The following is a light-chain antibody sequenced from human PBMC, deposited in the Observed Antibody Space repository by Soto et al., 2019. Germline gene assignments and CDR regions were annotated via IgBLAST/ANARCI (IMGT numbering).Light chain of an antibody. CDR2: EVS. Sequence: QSALTQPASVSGSPGQSITISCTGTSSDVGGYNYVSWYQQHPGKAPKLMIYEVSNRPSGVSNRFSGSKSGNTASLTISGLQAEDEGDYFCRLYTSSSTLVFGGGTKLTVL. CDR1: SSDVGGYNY. J-gene: IGLJ2*01. V-gene: IGLV2-14*01. CDR3: RLYTSSSTLV.